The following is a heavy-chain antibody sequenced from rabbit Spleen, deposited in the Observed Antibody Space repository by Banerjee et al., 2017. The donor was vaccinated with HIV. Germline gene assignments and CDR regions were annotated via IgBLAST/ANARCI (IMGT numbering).Heavy chain of an antibody. CDR3: TREWSGYYDMDL. Sequence: QSLEESGGGLVKPGGTLTLTCTASGFSFNSVFWMCWVRQAPGKGLEWIACVYAGNNGGTYYASWAKGRFTISKTSSTAVTLQMTSLTAADTATYFCTREWSGYYDMDLWGPGTLVTVS. V-gene: IGHV1S40*01. D-gene: IGHD4-1*01. CDR2: VYAGNNGGT. J-gene: IGHJ6*01. CDR1: GFSFNSVFW.